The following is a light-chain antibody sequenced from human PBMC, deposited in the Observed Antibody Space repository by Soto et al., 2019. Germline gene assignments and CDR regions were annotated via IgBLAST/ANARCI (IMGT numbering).Light chain of an antibody. CDR1: QSVSSY. CDR2: DAS. J-gene: IGKJ3*01. CDR3: QQRSNWPGFT. Sequence: EIVLTQSPATLSLSPGERATLSCRASQSVSSYLAWYQQKPGQAPRLLIYDASNRATGIPARFSGSGSGTGFPLTISSLEPEDFAVYYCQQRSNWPGFTFGPGTKVDIK. V-gene: IGKV3-11*01.